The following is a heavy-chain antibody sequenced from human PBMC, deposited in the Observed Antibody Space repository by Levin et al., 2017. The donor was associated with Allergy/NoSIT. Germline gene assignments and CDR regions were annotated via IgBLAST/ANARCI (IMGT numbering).Heavy chain of an antibody. J-gene: IGHJ4*02. CDR1: GYIFSGYY. D-gene: IGHD5-12*01. CDR2: INPQSGDT. CDR3: ARELLRGYEGFNS. Sequence: ASVKVSCKASGYIFSGYYMHWVRQAPGQGLEWMGWINPQSGDTYFAQSFQGRVTLTRDTSISTAYMELSRLRSDDTAVYYCARELLRGYEGFNSWGQGTLVTVS. V-gene: IGHV1-2*02.